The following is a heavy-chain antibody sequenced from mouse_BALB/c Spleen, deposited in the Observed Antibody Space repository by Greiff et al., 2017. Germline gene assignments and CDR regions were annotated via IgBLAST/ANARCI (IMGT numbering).Heavy chain of an antibody. V-gene: IGHV1S81*02. CDR3: ARGGVTPYYAMDY. CDR1: GYTFTSYW. CDR2: INPSNGRT. D-gene: IGHD2-2*01. Sequence: VQLQQPGAELVKPGASVKLSCKASGYTFTSYWMHWVKQRPGQGLEWIGEINPSNGRTNYNEKFKSKATLTVDKSSSTAYMQLSSLTSEDSAVYYCARGGVTPYYAMDYWGQGTSVTVSS. J-gene: IGHJ4*01.